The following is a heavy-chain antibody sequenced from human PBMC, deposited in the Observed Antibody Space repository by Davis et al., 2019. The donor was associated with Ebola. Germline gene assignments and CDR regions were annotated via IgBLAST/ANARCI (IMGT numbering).Heavy chain of an antibody. D-gene: IGHD3-16*02. V-gene: IGHV3-48*03. CDR1: GFTFGSYE. CDR2: IRSSGSTI. Sequence: PGGSLRLSCAASGFTFGSYEMNWVRQAPGKGLEWISYIRSSGSTIYYADSVKGRFTISRDNAKNSLYLQMNSLRAEDTAVYYCARGDRDDYVWGSYRRYFDYWGQGTLVTVSS. J-gene: IGHJ4*02. CDR3: ARGDRDDYVWGSYRRYFDY.